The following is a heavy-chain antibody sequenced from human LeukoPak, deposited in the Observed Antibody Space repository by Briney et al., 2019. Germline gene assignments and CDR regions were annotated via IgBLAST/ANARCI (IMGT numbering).Heavy chain of an antibody. D-gene: IGHD4-4*01. CDR3: AREMDYSNQSFDY. CDR1: GGSFSGYY. CDR2: TNHSGST. J-gene: IGHJ4*02. Sequence: SETLSLTCAVYGGSFSGYYWSWIRQPPGKGLEWIGETNHSGSTNYNPSLKSRVTISVDTSKNQFSLKLSSVTAADTAVYYCAREMDYSNQSFDYWGQGTLVTVSS. V-gene: IGHV4-34*01.